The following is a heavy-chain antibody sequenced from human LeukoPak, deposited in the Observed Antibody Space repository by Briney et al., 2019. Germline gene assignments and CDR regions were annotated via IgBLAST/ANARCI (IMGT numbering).Heavy chain of an antibody. CDR1: GFTVSRYE. Sequence: GGSLRLSCAASGFTVSRYETNWVRQAPGKGLEWVSYISSSGTTIYYADSVKGRFSISGDIAKNSLYLQMNSLRVEDTAVYYCAKYGDYKYFQHWGQGTLVTVSS. D-gene: IGHD4-17*01. V-gene: IGHV3-48*03. J-gene: IGHJ1*01. CDR3: AKYGDYKYFQH. CDR2: ISSSGTTI.